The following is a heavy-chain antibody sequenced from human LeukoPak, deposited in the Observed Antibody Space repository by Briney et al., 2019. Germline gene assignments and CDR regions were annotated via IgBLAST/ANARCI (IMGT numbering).Heavy chain of an antibody. CDR3: AEDKRRGKQWLAAFDI. V-gene: IGHV3-9*01. Sequence: PGGSLRLSCAASGFTFDDYAMHWVRQAPGKGLEWVSGISWNSGSIGYADSVKGRFTISRDNAKNSLYLQMNSLRAEDTALYYCAEDKRRGKQWLAAFDIWGQGTMVTVSS. CDR1: GFTFDDYA. J-gene: IGHJ3*02. D-gene: IGHD6-19*01. CDR2: ISWNSGSI.